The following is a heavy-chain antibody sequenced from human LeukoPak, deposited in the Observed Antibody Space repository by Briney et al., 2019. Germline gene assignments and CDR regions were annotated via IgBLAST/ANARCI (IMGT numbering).Heavy chain of an antibody. CDR3: ARDLLVSDGAFDI. V-gene: IGHV1-69*05. CDR2: IIPIFGTA. CDR1: GGTFSSYA. J-gene: IGHJ3*02. D-gene: IGHD5/OR15-5a*01. Sequence: GASVKVSCKASGGTFSSYAISWVRQAPGQGLEWMGRIIPIFGTANYAQKFQGRVTITTDESTSTAYVELSSLRSEDTAVYYCARDLLVSDGAFDIWGQGTMVTVSS.